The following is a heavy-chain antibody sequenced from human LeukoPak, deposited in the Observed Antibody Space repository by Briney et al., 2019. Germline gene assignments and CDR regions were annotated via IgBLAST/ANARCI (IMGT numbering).Heavy chain of an antibody. Sequence: GGSLRLFCAASGFTVSSKYMSWVRQAPGKGLEWVSVIYSVGSTYYADSLKGRFTISRDNSKNTLYLQMNSLRAEDTAVYYCARDRRYDFWSGYYSYYFDYWGQGPLVTVSS. J-gene: IGHJ4*02. CDR1: GFTVSSKY. D-gene: IGHD3-3*01. V-gene: IGHV3-66*02. CDR3: ARDRRYDFWSGYYSYYFDY. CDR2: IYSVGST.